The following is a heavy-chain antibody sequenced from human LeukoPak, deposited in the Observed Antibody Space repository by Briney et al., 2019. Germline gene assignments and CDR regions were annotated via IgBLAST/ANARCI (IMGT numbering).Heavy chain of an antibody. CDR3: ARGNLSGYYSGWFDP. CDR2: IYYSGST. Sequence: SETLSLTCTVSGGSISSYYWSWIRHPPGKGLEWIGYIYYSGSTNYNPSLKSRVTISVDTSKNQFSLKLSSVTAAATAVYYCARGNLSGYYSGWFDPWGQGTLVTVSS. V-gene: IGHV4-59*01. D-gene: IGHD3-22*01. J-gene: IGHJ5*02. CDR1: GGSISSYY.